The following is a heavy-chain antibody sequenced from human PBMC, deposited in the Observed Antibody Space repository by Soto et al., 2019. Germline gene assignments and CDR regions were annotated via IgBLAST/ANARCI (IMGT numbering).Heavy chain of an antibody. Sequence: GGSLRLSCAASGFTFSSYAMSWVRQAPGKGLEWVSAISGSCVSAYYADSVKFLFTISRDNPKNTLYLQMNTPRAEDTAVYYCAKSSAGCSGGSCYRYSYGMDVWGQGTTVTVSS. CDR3: AKSSAGCSGGSCYRYSYGMDV. D-gene: IGHD2-15*01. J-gene: IGHJ6*02. V-gene: IGHV3-23*01. CDR2: ISGSCVSA. CDR1: GFTFSSYA.